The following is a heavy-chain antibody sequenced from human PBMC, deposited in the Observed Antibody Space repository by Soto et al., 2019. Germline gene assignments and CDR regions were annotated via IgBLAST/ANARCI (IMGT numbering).Heavy chain of an antibody. CDR1: GGSISSSNW. Sequence: ETLSLTCAVSGGSISSSNWWSWVRQPPGKGLEWIGEIYHSGSTNYNPSLKSRVTISVDKSKNQFSLKLSSVTAADTAVYYCASERRGSYLDYYYYGMDVWGQGTTVTVSS. V-gene: IGHV4-4*02. CDR3: ASERRGSYLDYYYYGMDV. J-gene: IGHJ6*02. CDR2: IYHSGST. D-gene: IGHD1-26*01.